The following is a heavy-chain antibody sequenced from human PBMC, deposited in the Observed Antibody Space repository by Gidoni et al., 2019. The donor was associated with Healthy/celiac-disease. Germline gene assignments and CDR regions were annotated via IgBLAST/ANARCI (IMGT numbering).Heavy chain of an antibody. CDR3: ARDMTPSPDILTGYGMDV. D-gene: IGHD3-9*01. Sequence: EVQLVESGGGLVKPGGSLRLSCAASGFTFSSYSMNWVRQAPGKGLEWVSSISSSSSYIYYADSVKGRFTISRDNAKNSLYLQMNSLRAEDTAVYYCARDMTPSPDILTGYGMDVWGQGTTVTVSS. CDR2: ISSSSSYI. J-gene: IGHJ6*02. CDR1: GFTFSSYS. V-gene: IGHV3-21*01.